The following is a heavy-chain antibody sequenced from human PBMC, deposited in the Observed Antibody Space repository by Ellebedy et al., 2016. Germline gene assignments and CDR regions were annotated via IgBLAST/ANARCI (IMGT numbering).Heavy chain of an antibody. CDR1: GGTFSSYG. CDR2: IIPVLDKA. Sequence: SVKVSRKASGGTFSSYGFSWVRQAPGQGLEWIGGIIPVLDKAKYAQNFQGRVTLSADESTSTAYMDLSSLRSEDTAVYYCARITAIYSSTWFYGMDVWGQGTAVIVSS. CDR3: ARITAIYSSTWFYGMDV. V-gene: IGHV1-69*10. D-gene: IGHD6-6*01. J-gene: IGHJ6*02.